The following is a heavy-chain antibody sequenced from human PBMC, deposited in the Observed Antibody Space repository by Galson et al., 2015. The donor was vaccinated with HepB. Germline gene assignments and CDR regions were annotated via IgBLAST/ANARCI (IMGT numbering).Heavy chain of an antibody. D-gene: IGHD3-9*01. J-gene: IGHJ3*02. CDR1: GFTFSDYY. CDR3: ARVLTDILTGYDAFDI. CDR2: ISSSGSTI. Sequence: SLRLSCAASGFTFSDYYMSWIRQAPGKGLEWVSYISSSGSTIYYADSVKGRFTISRDNAKNSLYLQMNSLRAEDTAVYYCARVLTDILTGYDAFDIWGQGTMVTVSS. V-gene: IGHV3-11*01.